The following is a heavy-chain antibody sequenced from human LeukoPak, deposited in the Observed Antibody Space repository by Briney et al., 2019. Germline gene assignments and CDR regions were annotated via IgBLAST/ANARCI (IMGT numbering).Heavy chain of an antibody. D-gene: IGHD2/OR15-2a*01. V-gene: IGHV3-11*04. Sequence: PGGSLRLSCAASGFTFSDYYMSWIRQAPGKGLEWVSYISSSGSTIYYADSVKGRFTISRDNAKNSLYLQMNSLRAGDTAVYYCARDLGTGTTYTNRFDLWGRGTLVTVSS. CDR2: ISSSGSTI. J-gene: IGHJ5*02. CDR1: GFTFSDYY. CDR3: ARDLGTGTTYTNRFDL.